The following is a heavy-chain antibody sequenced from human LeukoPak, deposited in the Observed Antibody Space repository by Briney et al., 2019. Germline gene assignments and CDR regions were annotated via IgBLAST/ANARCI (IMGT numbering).Heavy chain of an antibody. CDR3: ARVGYSYVKDAFDI. V-gene: IGHV1-18*01. J-gene: IGHJ3*02. CDR1: GYTFTSYG. D-gene: IGHD5-18*01. CDR2: ISAYNGNT. Sequence: ASVKVSCKASGYTFTSYGISWVRQAPGQGLGWMGWISAYNGNTNYAQKLQGRVTMTTDTSTSTAYMELRSLRSDDTAVYYCARVGYSYVKDAFDIWGQGTMVTVSS.